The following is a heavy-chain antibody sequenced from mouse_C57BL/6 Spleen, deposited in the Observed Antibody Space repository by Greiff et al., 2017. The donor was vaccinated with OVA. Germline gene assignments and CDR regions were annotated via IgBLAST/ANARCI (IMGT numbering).Heavy chain of an antibody. V-gene: IGHV1-52*01. CDR2: IDPSDSET. D-gene: IGHD1-1*01. CDR3: ARSCITTVVSYTFDY. J-gene: IGHJ2*01. Sequence: VQLQQPGAELVRPGSSVKLSCKASGYTFTSYWMHWVKQRPIQGLEWIGNIDPSDSETHYNQKFKDKATLTVDKSSSTAYMQLSSLTSEDSAVYYCARSCITTVVSYTFDYWGQGTTLTVSS. CDR1: GYTFTSYW.